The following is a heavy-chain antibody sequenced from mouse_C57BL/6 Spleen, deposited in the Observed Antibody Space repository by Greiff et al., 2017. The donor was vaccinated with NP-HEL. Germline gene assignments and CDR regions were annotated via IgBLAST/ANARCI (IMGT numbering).Heavy chain of an antibody. CDR1: GFTFSDYG. CDR2: ISSGSSTI. Sequence: EVQLVESGGGLVKPGGSLKLSCAASGFTFSDYGMHWVRQAPEKGLEWVAYISSGSSTIYYADTVKGRFTISRDNAKNTLFLQMTSLRSEDTAMYYCARPYDYDEGYAMDYWGQGTSVTVSS. CDR3: ARPYDYDEGYAMDY. J-gene: IGHJ4*01. V-gene: IGHV5-17*01. D-gene: IGHD2-4*01.